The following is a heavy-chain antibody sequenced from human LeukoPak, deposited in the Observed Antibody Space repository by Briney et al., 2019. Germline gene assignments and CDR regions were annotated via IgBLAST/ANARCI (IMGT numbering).Heavy chain of an antibody. Sequence: GGSLRLSCAASGFTFSSYWMHWVRQAPGKGLVWVSRINSDGSSTSYADSVKGRFTISRDNAKNSLYLQMNSLRAEDTALYYCAKDGGYSGSYLVYWGQGTLVTVSS. V-gene: IGHV3-74*01. J-gene: IGHJ4*02. CDR2: INSDGSST. CDR1: GFTFSSYW. CDR3: AKDGGYSGSYLVY. D-gene: IGHD1-26*01.